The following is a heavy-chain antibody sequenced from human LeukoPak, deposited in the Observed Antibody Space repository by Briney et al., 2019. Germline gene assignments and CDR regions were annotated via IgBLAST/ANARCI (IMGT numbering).Heavy chain of an antibody. CDR2: ITNSTGII. Sequence: GGSLRVSCAASGFTFSDYNMNWVRQAPGKGLEWVAYITNSTGIIYYADSVKGRFTISRDNSKNTLFLQMNSLRAEDTAVYYCAKLDSITMIVVVKSFDYWGQGTLVTVSS. J-gene: IGHJ4*02. V-gene: IGHV3-48*01. CDR1: GFTFSDYN. D-gene: IGHD3-22*01. CDR3: AKLDSITMIVVVKSFDY.